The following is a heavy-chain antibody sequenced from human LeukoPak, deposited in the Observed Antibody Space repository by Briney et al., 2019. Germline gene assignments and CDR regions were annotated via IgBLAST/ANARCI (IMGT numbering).Heavy chain of an antibody. CDR3: AAVLRITIFVRFDP. D-gene: IGHD3-3*01. J-gene: IGHJ5*02. Sequence: ASVKVSCKASGYTFTSYGISWVRQAPGQGLEWMGWISAYNGNTNYAQKLQGRVTMTTDTSTSTAYIELRSLRSDDTAVYYCAAVLRITIFVRFDPWGQGTLVTVSS. CDR2: ISAYNGNT. CDR1: GYTFTSYG. V-gene: IGHV1-18*01.